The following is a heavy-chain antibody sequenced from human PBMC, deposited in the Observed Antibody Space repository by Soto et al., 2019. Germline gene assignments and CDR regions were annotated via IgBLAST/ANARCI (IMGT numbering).Heavy chain of an antibody. CDR1: GFTFSDHY. V-gene: IGHV3-72*01. CDR2: SKNKADSYTT. D-gene: IGHD3-10*01. Sequence: EVQLVESGGGLVQPGGSLRLSCAASGFTFSDHYMDWVRQAPGKGLEWVGRSKNKADSYTTEYAASVKGRFTISRDGSKNSLFLQMNSLKTEDTAVYDCTLLGSGNDFGAAWGQGILVTVSS. J-gene: IGHJ4*02. CDR3: TLLGSGNDFGAA.